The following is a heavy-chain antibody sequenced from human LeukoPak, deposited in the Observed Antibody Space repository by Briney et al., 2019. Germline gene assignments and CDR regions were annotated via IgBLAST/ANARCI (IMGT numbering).Heavy chain of an antibody. CDR2: IRYDGSNK. V-gene: IGHV3-30*02. CDR3: AKIAAAGTPRGYYYYMDV. CDR1: GFTFSSYG. D-gene: IGHD6-13*01. J-gene: IGHJ6*03. Sequence: GGSLRLSCAASGFTFSSYGMHWVRQAPGKGLEWVAFIRYDGSNKYYADSVKGRFTISRDNSKNTLYLQMNSLRAEDTAVYYRAKIAAAGTPRGYYYYMDVWGKGTTVTVSS.